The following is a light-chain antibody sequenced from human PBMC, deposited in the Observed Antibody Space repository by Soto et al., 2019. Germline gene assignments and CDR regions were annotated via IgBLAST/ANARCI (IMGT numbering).Light chain of an antibody. V-gene: IGKV3-11*01. Sequence: EIVMTQSPATLSVSPVERATLSCMASQSVSSYLGWYQQRPGQAPRLLIYDASNRATGIPARFSGSGSGTDFTLTISSLEPEDFAVYYCQQRSSWPPTFGGGTKVDIK. J-gene: IGKJ4*01. CDR2: DAS. CDR1: QSVSSY. CDR3: QQRSSWPPT.